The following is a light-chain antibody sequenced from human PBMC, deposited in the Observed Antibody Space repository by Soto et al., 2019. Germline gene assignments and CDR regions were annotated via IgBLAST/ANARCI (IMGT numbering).Light chain of an antibody. CDR1: SSDIGGYNF. V-gene: IGLV2-14*03. J-gene: IGLJ1*01. CDR3: NSYRTVSTYV. Sequence: QSALTQPASVSGSPGQSITISCTGTSSDIGGYNFVSWYQYHPGKAPKLLIHDVSNRPSGVSSRFSGSKSGNTASLTISGLQAEDEADYYCNSYRTVSTYVFGTGTKLTVL. CDR2: DVS.